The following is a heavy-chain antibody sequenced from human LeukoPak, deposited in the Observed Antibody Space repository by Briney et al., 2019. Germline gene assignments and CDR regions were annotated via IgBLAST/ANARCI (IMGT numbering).Heavy chain of an antibody. J-gene: IGHJ4*02. CDR1: GGSISSGSYY. D-gene: IGHD7-27*01. Sequence: SETLSLTCTVSGGSISSGSYYWSWIRQPAGKGLEWIGRIYTSGSTNYNPSLKSRVTISVDTSKNQFSLKLSSVTAADTAVYYCARDNWGGFDYWGQGTLVTVSS. CDR2: IYTSGST. CDR3: ARDNWGGFDY. V-gene: IGHV4-61*02.